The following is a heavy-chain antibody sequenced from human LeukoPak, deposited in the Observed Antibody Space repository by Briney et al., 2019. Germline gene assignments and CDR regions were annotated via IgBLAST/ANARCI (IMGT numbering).Heavy chain of an antibody. D-gene: IGHD6-13*01. CDR1: GGSISSYY. Sequence: SETLSLTCTVSGGSISSYYWSWIRQPPGKGLEWIGYIYYSGSTTYYPSLKSRVIISVDTSKNQFSLKLSSVTAADTAVYYCARYSSSWRAVDYWGQGTLVTVSS. J-gene: IGHJ4*02. CDR3: ARYSSSWRAVDY. CDR2: IYYSGST. V-gene: IGHV4-59*01.